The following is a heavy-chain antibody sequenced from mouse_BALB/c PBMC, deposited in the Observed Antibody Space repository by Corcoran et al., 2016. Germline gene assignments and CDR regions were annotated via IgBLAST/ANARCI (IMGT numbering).Heavy chain of an antibody. J-gene: IGHJ3*01. V-gene: IGHV14-3*02. CDR2: IDPENGNT. Sequence: EVQLQQSGAELVKPGASVKLSCTASGFNIKDTYMHWVKQRPEQGLEWIGRIDPENGNTKYDPNFQGKATITSDTSSNTAYLQLSSLTSEDTAVYYCARSRNGTGTWFAYSGQGTLVTVSA. CDR3: ARSRNGTGTWFAY. CDR1: GFNIKDTY. D-gene: IGHD4-1*01.